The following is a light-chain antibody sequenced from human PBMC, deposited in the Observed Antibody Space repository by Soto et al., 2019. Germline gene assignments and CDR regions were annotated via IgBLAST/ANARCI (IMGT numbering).Light chain of an antibody. CDR1: SRDVGGYNY. V-gene: IGLV2-14*01. Sequence: QSALTQPASVSGSPGQSITISCTGTSRDVGGYNYVSWYQQHPGKAPKLMIYDVSNRPSGVSNRFSGSKSGNTASLTISGLQAEDEADYYCSSYTSSSVVFGGGTQLTV. J-gene: IGLJ2*01. CDR2: DVS. CDR3: SSYTSSSVV.